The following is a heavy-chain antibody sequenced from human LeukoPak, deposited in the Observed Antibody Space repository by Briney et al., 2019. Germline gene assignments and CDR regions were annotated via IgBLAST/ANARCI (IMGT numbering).Heavy chain of an antibody. CDR2: IIPIFGTG. Sequence: SVKVSCKASGGTFSSYAISWVRQAAGQGLEWMGGIIPIFGTGNYAQKFQGRVTITADESTSTAYMELSSLRSEDTAVYYCARDLSYGGNPRFDYWGQGTLVTVSS. CDR1: GGTFSSYA. CDR3: ARDLSYGGNPRFDY. D-gene: IGHD4-23*01. V-gene: IGHV1-69*13. J-gene: IGHJ4*02.